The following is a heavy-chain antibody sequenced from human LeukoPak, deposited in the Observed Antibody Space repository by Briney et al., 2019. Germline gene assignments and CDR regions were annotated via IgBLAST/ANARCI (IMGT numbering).Heavy chain of an antibody. V-gene: IGHV4-34*01. CDR1: GGSFSGYY. CDR3: ARGKHTAMGTAFDI. J-gene: IGHJ3*02. Sequence: NPSETLSLTCAVYGGSFSGYYWSWIRQPPGKGLEWIGEINHSGSTNYNPSLKSRVTISVDTSKNQFSLKLSSVTAADTAVYYCARGKHTAMGTAFDIWGQGTMVTVSS. CDR2: INHSGST. D-gene: IGHD5-18*01.